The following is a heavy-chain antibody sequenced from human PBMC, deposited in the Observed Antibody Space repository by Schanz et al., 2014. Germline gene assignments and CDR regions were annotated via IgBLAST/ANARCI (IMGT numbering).Heavy chain of an antibody. J-gene: IGHJ4*02. D-gene: IGHD2-8*02. Sequence: EVQLVESGGGLVKPGGSLRLSCATSGFTLNNAWMNWVRQAPGKGLQWVARIKSKTDGGTRDYAAPVKGRFTISTDDSKNTVYLQMNSLQTEDTAVYYCAKTLFPGGTQTFGNWGRGTLVTVSS. V-gene: IGHV3-15*01. CDR1: GFTLNNAW. CDR2: IKSKTDGGTR. CDR3: AKTLFPGGTQTFGN.